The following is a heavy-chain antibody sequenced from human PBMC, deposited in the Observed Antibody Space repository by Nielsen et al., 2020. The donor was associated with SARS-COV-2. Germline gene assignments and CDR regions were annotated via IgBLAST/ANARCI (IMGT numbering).Heavy chain of an antibody. V-gene: IGHV4-31*03. J-gene: IGHJ5*02. CDR1: GGTFSSGGYY. D-gene: IGHD3-10*01. CDR3: AREWRVWYGSGSYSWFDP. Sequence: SATPPITCTVSGGTFSSGGYYWSWIRQHPGKGLECLGYIYYSGSTYYNPSQKSRVTISVDTSKNQFSLKLSSVTAADTAVYYCAREWRVWYGSGSYSWFDPWGQGTLVTVSS. CDR2: IYYSGST.